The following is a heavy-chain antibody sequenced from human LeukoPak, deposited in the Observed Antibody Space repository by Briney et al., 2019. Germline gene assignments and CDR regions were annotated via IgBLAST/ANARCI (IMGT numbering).Heavy chain of an antibody. CDR1: GGTFSSYA. J-gene: IGHJ6*02. V-gene: IGHV1-69*13. CDR2: IIPIFGTA. Sequence: GASVKVSCKASGGTFSSYAISWVRQAPGQGLEWMGGIIPIFGTANYAQKFQGRVTITADESTSTAYMELSSLRSEDTAVYYCARASLTSDSPPHYYYYGMDVWGQGTTVTVSS. D-gene: IGHD3-16*01. CDR3: ARASLTSDSPPHYYYYGMDV.